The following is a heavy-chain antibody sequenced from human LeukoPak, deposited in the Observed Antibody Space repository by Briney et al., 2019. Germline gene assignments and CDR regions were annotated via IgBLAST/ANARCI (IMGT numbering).Heavy chain of an antibody. CDR3: ARDGVGATIGLDY. D-gene: IGHD1-26*01. CDR1: GGTFSSYI. V-gene: IGHV1-69*04. J-gene: IGHJ4*02. CDR2: IIPILGIA. Sequence: GSSVKVSCKASGGTFSSYIISWVRQAPGQGLEWMGRIIPILGIANYAQKFQGRVTITADKSTSTAYMELSSLRSEDTAVYYCARDGVGATIGLDYGGQGSLVTVSA.